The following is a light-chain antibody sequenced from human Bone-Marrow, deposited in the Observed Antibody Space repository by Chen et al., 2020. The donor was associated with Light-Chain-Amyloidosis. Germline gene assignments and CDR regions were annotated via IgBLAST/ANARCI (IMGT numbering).Light chain of an antibody. Sequence: EIVLTHSPGTLSLSPGERATLSCRASQSITAGYFAGYQQKPGQAPRLLMFGPSNRASCIPDSFSGSGSGADFTRRSSRLVSDNFAVYYFRLFVPSSPHAFRPGTRQGI. V-gene: IGKV3-20*01. CDR1: QSITAGY. J-gene: IGKJ5*01. CDR3: RLFVPSSPHA. CDR2: GPS.